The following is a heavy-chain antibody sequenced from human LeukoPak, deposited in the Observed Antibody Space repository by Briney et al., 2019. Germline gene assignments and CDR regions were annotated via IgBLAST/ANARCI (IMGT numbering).Heavy chain of an antibody. CDR2: TIPIFDTA. V-gene: IGHV1-69*05. Sequence: ASVKVSCKASGGTFSSYAIRWVRQAPGQGLEWMGGTIPIFDTANYAQKFQGRVTITTDESTSTAYMELSSLTSEDTAVYYCAREQASNAFDIWGQGTMVTVSS. CDR3: AREQASNAFDI. CDR1: GGTFSSYA. J-gene: IGHJ3*02.